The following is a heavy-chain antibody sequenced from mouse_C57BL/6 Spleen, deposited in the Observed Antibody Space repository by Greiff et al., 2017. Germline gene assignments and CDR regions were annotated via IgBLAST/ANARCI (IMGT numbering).Heavy chain of an antibody. CDR1: GFTFSSYT. CDR2: ISGGGGNT. CDR3: ARAYGSSLYYFDY. D-gene: IGHD1-1*01. V-gene: IGHV5-9*01. J-gene: IGHJ2*01. Sequence: EVKLMESGGGLVKPGGSLKLSCAASGFTFSSYTMSWVRQTPEKRLEWVATISGGGGNTYYPDSVKGRFTFSRANAKNTLYLQMSSLRSEDTALYYCARAYGSSLYYFDYWGQGTTLTVSS.